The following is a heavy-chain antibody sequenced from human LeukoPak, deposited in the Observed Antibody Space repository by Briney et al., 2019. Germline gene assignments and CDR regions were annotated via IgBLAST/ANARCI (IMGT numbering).Heavy chain of an antibody. D-gene: IGHD2-15*01. CDR1: GYTFTGYY. Sequence: GASVKVSCKASGYTFTGYYMHWVRQAPGQGLEWMGWINPNSGGTNYAQKFQGGVTMTRDTSISTAYMELSRLRSDDTAVYYCARDCGGSCREDYWGQGTLVTVSS. CDR3: ARDCGGSCREDY. V-gene: IGHV1-2*02. J-gene: IGHJ4*02. CDR2: INPNSGGT.